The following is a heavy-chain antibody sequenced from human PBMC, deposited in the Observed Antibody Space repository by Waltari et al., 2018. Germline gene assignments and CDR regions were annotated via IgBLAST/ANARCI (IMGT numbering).Heavy chain of an antibody. CDR3: AGNQGYDFWSGWSGAFDI. CDR1: GYSISSGYY. V-gene: IGHV4-38-2*01. J-gene: IGHJ3*02. CDR2: IYHSGST. Sequence: QVQLQESGPGLVKPSETLSLTCAVSGYSISSGYYWGWIRQPPGKGLEWIGSIYHSGSTYYNPSLKSRVTISVDTSKNQFSLKLSSVTAADTAVYYCAGNQGYDFWSGWSGAFDIWGQGTMVTVSS. D-gene: IGHD3-3*01.